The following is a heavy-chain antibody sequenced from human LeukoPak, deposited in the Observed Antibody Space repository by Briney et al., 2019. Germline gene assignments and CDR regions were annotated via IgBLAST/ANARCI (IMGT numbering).Heavy chain of an antibody. CDR2: ISAYNGNT. D-gene: IGHD2-2*01. J-gene: IGHJ4*02. CDR3: AWTKYCSTTSCYGAVDY. Sequence: ASVKVSCKASGYTFTIYGISWVRQAPGQGLEWMGWISAYNGNTNYAPKLQGRVTMTTDTSTSTAYMELRSLRSDDTAVYYCAWTKYCSTTSCYGAVDYWGQGTLVTVSS. V-gene: IGHV1-18*01. CDR1: GYTFTIYG.